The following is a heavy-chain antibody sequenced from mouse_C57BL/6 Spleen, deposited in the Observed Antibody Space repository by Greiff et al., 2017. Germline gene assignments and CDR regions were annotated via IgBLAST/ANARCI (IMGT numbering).Heavy chain of an antibody. D-gene: IGHD2-4*01. Sequence: VQLQQSGAELVKPGASVKLSCTASGFNFKDYYMHWVKQRTEQGLEWIGRIDPEDGDTKYDPKLQGKATITADTSSKTAYLQLSSLTSEDTAVYYCAIDYDGEAFAYWGQGTLVTVSA. CDR2: IDPEDGDT. V-gene: IGHV14-2*01. CDR3: AIDYDGEAFAY. J-gene: IGHJ3*01. CDR1: GFNFKDYY.